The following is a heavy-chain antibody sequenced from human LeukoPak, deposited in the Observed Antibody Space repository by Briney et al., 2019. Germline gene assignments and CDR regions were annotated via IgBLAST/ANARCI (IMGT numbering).Heavy chain of an antibody. V-gene: IGHV3-23*01. CDR2: ISGSGGST. CDR1: GFTFSSYA. J-gene: IGHJ1*01. Sequence: GGSLRLSCAASGFTFSSYAMSWVRQAPGKGLEWVSAISGSGGSTYYADSVKGRFTISRDNSKNTLYLQMNSLRAEDTAVYYCAKVGGVGATPFEYFQHWGQGTLVTVSS. CDR3: AKVGGVGATPFEYFQH. D-gene: IGHD1-26*01.